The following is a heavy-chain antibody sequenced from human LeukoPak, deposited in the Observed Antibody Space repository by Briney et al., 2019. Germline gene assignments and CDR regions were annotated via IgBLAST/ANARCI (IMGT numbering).Heavy chain of an antibody. CDR3: ATAGYDFWSGYSYYFDY. D-gene: IGHD3-3*01. Sequence: GGSLRLSCAASGFTFSTYAMNWVRQAPGKGLEWVGRIKSKTDGGTTDYAAPVKGRFTISRDDSKNTLYLQMNSLKTEDTAVYYCATAGYDFWSGYSYYFDYWGQGTLVTVSS. CDR1: GFTFSTYA. CDR2: IKSKTDGGTT. J-gene: IGHJ4*02. V-gene: IGHV3-15*01.